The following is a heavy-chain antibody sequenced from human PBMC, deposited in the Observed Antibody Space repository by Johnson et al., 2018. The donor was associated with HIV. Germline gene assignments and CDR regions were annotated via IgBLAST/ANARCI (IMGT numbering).Heavy chain of an antibody. CDR2: IYSGDTT. Sequence: EVQLVESGGGLVQPGRSLRLSCAASGFTVSTNYMSWIRQAPGKGLEWVSVIYSGDTTYYAGSVKGRFTISRDNSKNTLYLQMNSLRVDDTAIYYCARAYTYGAFDIWGQGTMVTVSS. J-gene: IGHJ3*02. CDR1: GFTVSTNY. CDR3: ARAYTYGAFDI. V-gene: IGHV3-66*01. D-gene: IGHD5-18*01.